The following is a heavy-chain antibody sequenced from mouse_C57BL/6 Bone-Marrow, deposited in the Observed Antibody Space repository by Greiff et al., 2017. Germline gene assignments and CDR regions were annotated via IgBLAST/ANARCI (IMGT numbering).Heavy chain of an antibody. D-gene: IGHD1-1*01. V-gene: IGHV14-2*01. CDR2: IDPEDGAT. Sequence: VQLQQSGAELVKPGASVKLSCTASGFNIKDYYMHWVKQRTEQGLEWIGRIDPEDGATKYAPKFQGKATITADTSANTAYLQLSSLPSEDTAVYYCARPHYGSSHGGFAYWGQGTLVTVSA. CDR1: GFNIKDYY. J-gene: IGHJ3*01. CDR3: ARPHYGSSHGGFAY.